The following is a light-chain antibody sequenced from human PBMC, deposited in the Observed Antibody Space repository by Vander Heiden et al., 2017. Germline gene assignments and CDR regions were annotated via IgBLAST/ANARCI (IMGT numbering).Light chain of an antibody. CDR3: SSYTSSSTNYV. V-gene: IGLV2-14*03. CDR1: RSDVCGYKY. J-gene: IGLJ1*01. CDR2: DVS. Sequence: QSALTQPASVSGSPRQSNTLSCTGTRSDVCGYKYVTWYQQQPGTAPKLMIYDVSNRPSGVSHRFSGSKSANTASLTISGLQAEDEADYYCSSYTSSSTNYVFGTGTKVTVL.